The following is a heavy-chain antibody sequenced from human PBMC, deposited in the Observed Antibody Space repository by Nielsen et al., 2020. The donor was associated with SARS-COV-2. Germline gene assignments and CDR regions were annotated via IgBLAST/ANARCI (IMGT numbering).Heavy chain of an antibody. Sequence: GESLKISCAASRFTFSSYAMHWVRQAPGKGLEWVAVISYDGSNKYYADSVKGRFTISRDNSKNTLYLQMNSLRAEDTALYHCARDLRGALMVRGVMDVWGQGTTVTVSS. J-gene: IGHJ6*02. CDR2: ISYDGSNK. V-gene: IGHV3-30-3*01. CDR3: ARDLRGALMVRGVMDV. CDR1: RFTFSSYA. D-gene: IGHD3-10*01.